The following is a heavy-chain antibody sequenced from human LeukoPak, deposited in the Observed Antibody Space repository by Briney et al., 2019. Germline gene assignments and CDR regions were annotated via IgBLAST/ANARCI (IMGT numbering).Heavy chain of an antibody. V-gene: IGHV3-30*02. CDR2: IRYDGSNK. Sequence: GGSLRLSCAASGFTFSSYGMHWVRQAPGKGLEWVAFIRYDGSNKYYADSVKGRFTISRDNSKNTLYLQMNSLRAEDTAVYYCAKDLEQQLGRGTAFDIWGQGTMVTVSS. CDR3: AKDLEQQLGRGTAFDI. D-gene: IGHD6-13*01. CDR1: GFTFSSYG. J-gene: IGHJ3*02.